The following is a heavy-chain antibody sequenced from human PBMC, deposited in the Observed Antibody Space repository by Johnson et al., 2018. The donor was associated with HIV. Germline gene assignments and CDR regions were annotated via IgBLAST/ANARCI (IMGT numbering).Heavy chain of an antibody. Sequence: QVQLVESGGALVQPGGSLRLSCAASGFTFSTYAMHWVRQAPGKGLEWVAVISYDGSNKYYADSVKGRFTISRDNSKNTLYLQMNSLRAEDTAVYYCARDPDIWGQGTMVTVSS. CDR2: ISYDGSNK. V-gene: IGHV3-30*04. CDR1: GFTFSTYA. CDR3: ARDPDI. J-gene: IGHJ3*02.